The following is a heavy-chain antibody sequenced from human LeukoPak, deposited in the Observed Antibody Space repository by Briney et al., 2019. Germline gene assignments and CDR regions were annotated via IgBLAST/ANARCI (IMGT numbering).Heavy chain of an antibody. Sequence: DSVKGRFTFSRDNSKNTLSLQMNSLRAEDTAVYYCPKERGPFDAFDFWGQGTMVTVSS. J-gene: IGHJ3*01. V-gene: IGHV3-33*06. CDR3: PKERGPFDAFDF.